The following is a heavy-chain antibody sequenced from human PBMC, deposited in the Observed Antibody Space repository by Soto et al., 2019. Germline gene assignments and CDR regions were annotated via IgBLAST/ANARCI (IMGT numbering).Heavy chain of an antibody. V-gene: IGHV3-23*01. D-gene: IGHD5-18*01. CDR3: SKGGIQLWYFDY. CDR2: ISGSGGST. CDR1: GFTFSSYA. Sequence: GGSLRLSCAASGFTFSSYAMSRVRQAPGKGLEWVSAISGSGGSTYYADSVKGRFTISRDNSKNTLYLQMNSLRAEDTAVYYCSKGGIQLWYFDYWGQGTLVTVSS. J-gene: IGHJ4*02.